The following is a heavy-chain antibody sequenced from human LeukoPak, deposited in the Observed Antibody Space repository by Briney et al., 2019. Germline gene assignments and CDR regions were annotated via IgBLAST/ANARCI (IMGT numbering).Heavy chain of an antibody. D-gene: IGHD6-25*01. CDR3: ARAGYSSASDY. J-gene: IGHJ4*02. CDR2: MNPNSRNT. CDR1: GYTFTSYD. V-gene: IGHV1-8*01. Sequence: ASVKLSCKASGYTFTSYDINWVRQATGQGLEWMGWMNPNSRNTGYAQKFQGRVTMTRNTSISTAYMGLGSLRSEDTAVYYCARAGYSSASDYWGQGTLVTVSS.